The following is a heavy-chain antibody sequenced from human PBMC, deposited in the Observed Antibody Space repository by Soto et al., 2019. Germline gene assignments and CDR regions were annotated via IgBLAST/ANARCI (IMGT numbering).Heavy chain of an antibody. V-gene: IGHV3-23*01. CDR1: GFTFSSYA. D-gene: IGHD6-19*01. CDR2: ISGSGGST. Sequence: EVQLFESGGGLVQPGGSLRLSCAASGFTFSSYAISWVRQAPGKGLEWVTAISGSGGSTYYAESVKGRFTISRDNSKNTLYLQMNSLRAEDTAVYYCANKGEQWLVLYWGQGTLVTVSS. CDR3: ANKGEQWLVLY. J-gene: IGHJ4*02.